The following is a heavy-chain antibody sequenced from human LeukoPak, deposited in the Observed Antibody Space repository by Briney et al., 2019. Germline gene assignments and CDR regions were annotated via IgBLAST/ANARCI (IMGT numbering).Heavy chain of an antibody. Sequence: GGSLRLSCAASGFTFSSYSMNWVRQAPGKGLECVSYISSSSSTIYYADSVKGRFTISRDNAKNSLYLQINSLRAEDTAVYYCAREEAAAASWDWGQGTLVTVSS. CDR3: AREEAAAASWD. V-gene: IGHV3-48*04. CDR1: GFTFSSYS. D-gene: IGHD6-13*01. CDR2: ISSSSSTI. J-gene: IGHJ4*02.